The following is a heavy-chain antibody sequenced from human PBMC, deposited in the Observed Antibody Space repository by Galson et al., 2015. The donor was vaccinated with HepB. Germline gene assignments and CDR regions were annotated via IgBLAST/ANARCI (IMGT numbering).Heavy chain of an antibody. CDR2: IYYSGST. CDR3: ARDLIRLGQLLVWGYFDY. J-gene: IGHJ4*02. CDR1: GGSISSGGYY. V-gene: IGHV4-31*03. Sequence: TLSLTCTVSGGSISSGGYYWSWIRQRPGKGLEWIGYIYYSGSTYYNPSLKSRVTISLDTSKNQFSLRLSSVTAADTAVYYCARDLIRLGQLLVWGYFDYWGQGTLVTVSS. D-gene: IGHD6-13*01.